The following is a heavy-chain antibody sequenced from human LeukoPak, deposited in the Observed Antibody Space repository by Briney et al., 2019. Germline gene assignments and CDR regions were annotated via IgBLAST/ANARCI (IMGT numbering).Heavy chain of an antibody. CDR3: ARSRQASGLFNS. V-gene: IGHV4-59*12. CDR2: IYYSGST. Sequence: PLETLSLTCTVSGGSISSYYWSWIRQPPGKGLEWIGYIYYSGSTNYNPSLKSRFTISVDRPKNQFFLNVTSLTAADTAVYYCARSRQASGLFNSWGQGTLVVVSS. D-gene: IGHD3-10*01. J-gene: IGHJ5*01. CDR1: GGSISSYY.